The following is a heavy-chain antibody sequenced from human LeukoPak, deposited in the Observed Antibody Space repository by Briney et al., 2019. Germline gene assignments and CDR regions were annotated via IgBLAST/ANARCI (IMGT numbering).Heavy chain of an antibody. CDR3: AELGITMIGGV. D-gene: IGHD3-10*02. Sequence: GGSLRLSCEASGFTFTNAWMTWVRQAPGKGLEWVGRIKSKTDGGTTDYAAPVKGRFTISRDNAKNSLYLQMNSLRAEDTAVYYCAELGITMIGGVWGKGTTVTISS. CDR1: GFTFTNAW. J-gene: IGHJ6*04. V-gene: IGHV3-15*01. CDR2: IKSKTDGGTT.